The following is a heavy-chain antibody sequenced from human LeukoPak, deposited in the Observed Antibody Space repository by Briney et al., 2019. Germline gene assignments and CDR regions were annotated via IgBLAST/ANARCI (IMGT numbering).Heavy chain of an antibody. Sequence: GGSLRLSCAASGFTFSSYAMSWVRQAPGKGLEWVSAISGSGGSTYYADSVKGRFTISRDNSKNTLYLQMNSPRAEDTAVYYCAKDGDVVVPAAMRDYYYYGMDVWGQGTTVTVSS. CDR2: ISGSGGST. V-gene: IGHV3-23*01. CDR3: AKDGDVVVPAAMRDYYYYGMDV. J-gene: IGHJ6*02. CDR1: GFTFSSYA. D-gene: IGHD2-2*01.